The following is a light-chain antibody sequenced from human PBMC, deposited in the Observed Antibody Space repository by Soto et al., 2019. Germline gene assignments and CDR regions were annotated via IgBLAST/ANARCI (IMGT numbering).Light chain of an antibody. J-gene: IGKJ1*01. V-gene: IGKV1-9*01. CDR2: VAS. CDR1: QGISSY. Sequence: DIQLTQSPSFLSASVGDRVTITCRASQGISSYLAWYQQKPGKAPKLLIYVASTLQSGVPSRFSGSGSGTEFTLTISSLQPEDFATYYCKKLDNYPRKFGQGTKLDSK. CDR3: KKLDNYPRK.